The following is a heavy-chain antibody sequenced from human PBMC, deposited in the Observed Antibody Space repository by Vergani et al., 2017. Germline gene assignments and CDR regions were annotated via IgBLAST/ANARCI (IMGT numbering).Heavy chain of an antibody. Sequence: QVQLQESGPGLVKPSETLSLTCTVSGGSISSYYWSWIRQPPGKGLEWIGYIYYSGSTNYNPSLKSRVTISVDTSKNQFSLKLSSVTATDTAVYYCARGPGRYDSSGYPFDYWGQGTLVTVSS. D-gene: IGHD3-22*01. CDR2: IYYSGST. CDR1: GGSISSYY. V-gene: IGHV4-59*01. CDR3: ARGPGRYDSSGYPFDY. J-gene: IGHJ4*02.